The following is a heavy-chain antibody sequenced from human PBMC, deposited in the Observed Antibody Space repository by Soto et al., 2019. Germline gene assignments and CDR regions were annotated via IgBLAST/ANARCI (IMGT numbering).Heavy chain of an antibody. CDR3: TSDTFRLRDT. CDR1: GFPFSHYW. V-gene: IGHV3-74*01. Sequence: MQMVESGGGSVQPGGSLRLSCAASGFPFSHYWMHWVRQTPGKGLVWVSRINPAGTITNYADSVEGRFTISRDNADTAFFLQMNSLSAEDTAIYYCTSDTFRLRDTWGQGTLVTVSS. J-gene: IGHJ5*02. CDR2: INPAGTIT. D-gene: IGHD3-16*01.